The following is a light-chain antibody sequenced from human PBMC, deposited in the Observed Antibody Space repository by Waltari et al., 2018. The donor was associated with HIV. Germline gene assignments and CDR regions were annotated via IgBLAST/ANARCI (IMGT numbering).Light chain of an antibody. CDR2: GAA. V-gene: IGKV3-15*01. CDR1: QGVGSN. J-gene: IGKJ2*01. Sequence: DIVMTRSPAILSVSPGERVTLSCRASQGVGSNLAWYQQKVGQAPRLLIYGAATRAAEIPVRFRGSGSGTDFTLTIDSLQSEDFATYYCQQYNIRPRGNTFGQGTKLQIK. CDR3: QQYNIRPRGNT.